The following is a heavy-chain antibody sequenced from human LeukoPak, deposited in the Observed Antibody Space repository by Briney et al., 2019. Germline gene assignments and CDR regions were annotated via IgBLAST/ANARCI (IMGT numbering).Heavy chain of an antibody. Sequence: ASVKVSCKASGYSFTNHDISWVRQATGQGLGWMGWMNPNSGNTGYAEKFQGRVAMTRDNYITTAYMELSSLRSEDTAVYYCARNSGLADCWGQGTLVTVSS. CDR2: MNPNSGNT. CDR1: GYSFTNHD. J-gene: IGHJ4*02. V-gene: IGHV1-8*01. CDR3: ARNSGLADC. D-gene: IGHD5-12*01.